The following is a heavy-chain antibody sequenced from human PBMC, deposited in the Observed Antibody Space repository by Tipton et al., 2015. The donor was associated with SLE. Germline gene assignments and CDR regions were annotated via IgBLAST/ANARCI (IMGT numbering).Heavy chain of an antibody. CDR3: ARTPLGGNDY. D-gene: IGHD2-15*01. V-gene: IGHV1-18*01. Sequence: QLVQSGAEVKKPGASVKVSCKASGYTFTSYEINWVRQATGQGLEWMGWINVNTGNTKYSQKFQGRVTVTTDTSARTAYMELRSLRSDDTAMYYCARTPLGGNDYWGQGTRVIVSS. CDR1: GYTFTSYE. CDR2: INVNTGNT. J-gene: IGHJ4*02.